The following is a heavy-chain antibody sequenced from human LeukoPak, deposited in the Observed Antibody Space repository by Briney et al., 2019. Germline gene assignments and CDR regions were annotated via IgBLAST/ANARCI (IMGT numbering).Heavy chain of an antibody. CDR1: GFTFSSYG. CDR2: ISYDGSNK. D-gene: IGHD3-3*01. CDR3: ARCKGITIFGVVRSYYYGMDV. Sequence: GGSLRLSCAASGFTFSSYGMHWVRQAPGKGLEWVAVISYDGSNKYYADSVKGRFTISRDNSKNTLYLQMNSLRAEDTAVYYCARCKGITIFGVVRSYYYGMDVWGQGTTVTVSS. V-gene: IGHV3-30*03. J-gene: IGHJ6*02.